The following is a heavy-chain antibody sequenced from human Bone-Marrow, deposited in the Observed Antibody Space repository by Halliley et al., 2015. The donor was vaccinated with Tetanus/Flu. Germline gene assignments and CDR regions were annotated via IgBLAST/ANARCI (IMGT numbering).Heavy chain of an antibody. Sequence: GLVKPSETLSLTCAVSGGSISGSHWSWVRQPPGKGLEWIGFYSYIGVTRYNPSLKSRVTISPDTSKNQVSLKMISLTAAVTAVYCCARDPLEGSFDIWGQGTLVTVSS. V-gene: IGHV4-59*01. CDR3: ARDPLEGSFDI. CDR1: GGSISGSH. J-gene: IGHJ3*02. CDR2: YSYIGVT.